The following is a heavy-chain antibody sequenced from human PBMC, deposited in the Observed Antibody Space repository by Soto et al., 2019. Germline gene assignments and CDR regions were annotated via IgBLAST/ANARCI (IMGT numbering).Heavy chain of an antibody. Sequence: ASVKVSCKASGYTFTGYYMHWVRQAPGQGLEWMGWINPNSGGTNYAQKFQGWVTMTRDTSISTAYMELSRLRSDDTAVYYCARVKPGPNYYMDVWGKGTTVTVSS. J-gene: IGHJ6*03. D-gene: IGHD2-2*01. CDR1: GYTFTGYY. CDR2: INPNSGGT. V-gene: IGHV1-2*04. CDR3: ARVKPGPNYYMDV.